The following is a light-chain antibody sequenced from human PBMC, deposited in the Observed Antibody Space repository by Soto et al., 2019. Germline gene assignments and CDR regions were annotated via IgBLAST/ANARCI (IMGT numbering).Light chain of an antibody. J-gene: IGKJ2*01. V-gene: IGKV1-39*01. CDR3: QQSYSKPYT. Sequence: DIQMTQSPPSLSASVGDRVTISCRASQTIRNYLNWYQQKPGKAPKLLISAASSLHSGVPSRFGGSGSGTDFTLTISSLQPEDFATYYCQQSYSKPYTFGQGTKLEI. CDR2: AAS. CDR1: QTIRNY.